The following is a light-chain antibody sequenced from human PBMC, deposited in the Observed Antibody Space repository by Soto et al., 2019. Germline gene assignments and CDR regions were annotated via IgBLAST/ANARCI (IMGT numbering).Light chain of an antibody. CDR3: KQSYITPYT. CDR1: QSISVH. V-gene: IGKV1-39*01. J-gene: IGKJ2*01. CDR2: AAS. Sequence: DIQMTQSPSSLSASVGDTVTITCRASQSISVHLNWYQQKPGKVPKLLLYAASNLHSGVPSRFSGSGSETDFALTISSLQPEDFATYYCKQSYITPYTFGQGTRLEI.